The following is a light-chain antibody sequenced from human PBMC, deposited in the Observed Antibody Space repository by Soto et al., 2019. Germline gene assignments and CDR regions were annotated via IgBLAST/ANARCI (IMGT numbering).Light chain of an antibody. CDR2: GAS. Sequence: EIVLTQSPGTLSLSPGERATLSCRASQSVSSSYLAWYQQKPGQAPRLLIYGASSRATGIPDRFSGSGSGTDFTLTISRQEPEDFAVYYCQQYDSSPQTFGQGTKVEIK. CDR3: QQYDSSPQT. J-gene: IGKJ1*01. CDR1: QSVSSSY. V-gene: IGKV3-20*01.